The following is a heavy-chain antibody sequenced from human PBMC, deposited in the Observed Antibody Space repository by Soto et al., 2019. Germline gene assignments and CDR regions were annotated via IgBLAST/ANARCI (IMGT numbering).Heavy chain of an antibody. J-gene: IGHJ5*02. V-gene: IGHV3-53*01. Sequence: EVQLVEAGGGLIQPGGSLRLSCAASGFTVSSYYMSWVRQAPGKGLEWVSVIGSGGNTYYVDSVKGRFTISRDNSKNTLYLQMNSLRAEDTAVYYCARVNPPYPWGQGTLVTVSS. CDR2: IGSGGNT. CDR3: ARVNPPYP. CDR1: GFTVSSYY.